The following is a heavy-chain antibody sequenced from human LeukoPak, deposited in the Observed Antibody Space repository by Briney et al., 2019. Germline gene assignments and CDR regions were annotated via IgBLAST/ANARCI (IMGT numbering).Heavy chain of an antibody. V-gene: IGHV4-34*01. D-gene: IGHD2-15*01. Sequence: SETLSLTCAVYGESFSGYYWSWIRQPPGKGLEWIGEINHSGSTNYNPSLKSRVTMSVDTSKNQFSLKLNSVTAADTAYYYCAREDCSAGTCYVFDYWDQGTLVTVSS. CDR1: GESFSGYY. J-gene: IGHJ4*02. CDR3: AREDCSAGTCYVFDY. CDR2: INHSGST.